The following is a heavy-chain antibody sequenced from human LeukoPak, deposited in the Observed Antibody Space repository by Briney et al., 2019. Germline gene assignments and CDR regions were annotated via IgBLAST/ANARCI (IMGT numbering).Heavy chain of an antibody. V-gene: IGHV4-4*07. D-gene: IGHD2-2*01. J-gene: IGHJ6*02. CDR2: IYTSGST. CDR3: ARDREHCSSTSCYAYYYYYGMDV. CDR1: GGSISSYY. Sequence: SETLSLTCTVSGGSISSYYWSWIRQPAGKGLEWIGRIYTSGSTNYNPSLKSRVTMSVDTSKNQFSLKLSSVTAADTAVYYCARDREHCSSTSCYAYYYYYGMDVWGQGTTVTVSS.